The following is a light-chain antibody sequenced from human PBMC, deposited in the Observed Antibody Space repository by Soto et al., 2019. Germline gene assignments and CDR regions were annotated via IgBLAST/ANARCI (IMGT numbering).Light chain of an antibody. CDR1: QSVSSN. J-gene: IGKJ1*01. V-gene: IGKV3-15*01. CDR3: QQYDNWPQT. Sequence: EIVMTQSPATLSVSPGERATLSYRASQSVSSNLAWYQQKPGQAPRLLIYGASTRATGFPARFSGSGSGTEFTLTISSLQSEDFAVYYCQQYDNWPQTFGQGTKVEIK. CDR2: GAS.